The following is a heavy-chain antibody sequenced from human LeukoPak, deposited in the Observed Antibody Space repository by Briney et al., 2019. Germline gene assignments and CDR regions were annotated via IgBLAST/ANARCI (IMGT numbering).Heavy chain of an antibody. Sequence: ASVKVSCKASGYTFTGYYMHWVRQAPGQGLEWMGWINPNSGGTNYAQKFQGRVTMTRDTSISTAYMELSRLRSDDTAVYYCARDPEGSSWGHYYFDYWGQGTLVTVSS. CDR3: ARDPEGSSWGHYYFDY. J-gene: IGHJ4*02. V-gene: IGHV1-2*02. CDR2: INPNSGGT. CDR1: GYTFTGYY. D-gene: IGHD6-13*01.